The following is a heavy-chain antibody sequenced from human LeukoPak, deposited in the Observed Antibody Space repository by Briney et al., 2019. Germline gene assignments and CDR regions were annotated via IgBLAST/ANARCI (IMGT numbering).Heavy chain of an antibody. Sequence: PSETLSLTCTVSGGSINSYYWSWIRQPPGKGLEWIGSVYYRGNTNYNPSLQSRLSISVDTSKNQFSLRLSSVTAADTAVYYCVRPLDRYGALERWGQGTLVTVSS. V-gene: IGHV4-59*08. CDR1: GGSINSYY. CDR3: VRPLDRYGALER. J-gene: IGHJ4*02. D-gene: IGHD4-17*01. CDR2: VYYRGNT.